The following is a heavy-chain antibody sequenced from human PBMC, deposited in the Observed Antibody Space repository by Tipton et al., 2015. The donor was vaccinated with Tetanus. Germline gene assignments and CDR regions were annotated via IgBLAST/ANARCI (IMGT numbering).Heavy chain of an antibody. CDR1: GGSISRLY. V-gene: IGHV4-59*11. J-gene: IGHJ4*02. Sequence: LRLSCTVSGGSISRLYWSWIRQSPGKGLEWVGYISNTGVTNYSPSLKSRVTISLDTSKNQFSLRLSAVTTADTAVYFCARHYNSPAIFDFWGQGTLVTVSS. CDR3: ARHYNSPAIFDF. CDR2: ISNTGVT. D-gene: IGHD1-1*01.